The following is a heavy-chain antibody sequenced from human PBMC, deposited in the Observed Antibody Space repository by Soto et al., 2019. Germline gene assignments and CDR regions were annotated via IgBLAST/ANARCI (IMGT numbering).Heavy chain of an antibody. Sequence: ASVKVSCKASGYTFTSYAMHWVRQAPGQRLEWMGWINAGNGNTKYSQKFQGRVTIIRDTSASTAYMELSSLRSEDTAVYYCARGPGGVVVGHFDYWGQGTLVTVSS. CDR3: ARGPGGVVVGHFDY. J-gene: IGHJ4*02. CDR1: GYTFTSYA. V-gene: IGHV1-3*01. D-gene: IGHD3-22*01. CDR2: INAGNGNT.